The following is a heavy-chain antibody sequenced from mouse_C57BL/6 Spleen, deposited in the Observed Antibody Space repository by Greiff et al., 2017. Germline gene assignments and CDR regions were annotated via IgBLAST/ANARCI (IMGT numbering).Heavy chain of an antibody. Sequence: EVQVVESGGGLVKPGGSLKLSCAASGFTFSSYAMSWVRQTPEKRLEWVATISDGGSYTYYPDNVKGRFTISRDNAKNNLYLQMSHLKSEDTAMYYCAREGDGYGYFDYWGQGTTLTVSS. V-gene: IGHV5-4*01. D-gene: IGHD2-3*01. CDR2: ISDGGSYT. J-gene: IGHJ2*01. CDR3: AREGDGYGYFDY. CDR1: GFTFSSYA.